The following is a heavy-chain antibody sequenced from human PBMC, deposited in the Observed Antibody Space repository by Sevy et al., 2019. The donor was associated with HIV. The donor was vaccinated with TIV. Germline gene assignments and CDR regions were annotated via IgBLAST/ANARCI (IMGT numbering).Heavy chain of an antibody. V-gene: IGHV3-30*02. D-gene: IGHD3-10*01. J-gene: IGHJ3*02. CDR1: GFNFRTYG. CDR2: IRYDGSTK. Sequence: GGSLRLSCAASGFNFRTYGMHWVRQAPGKGLEWVAFIRYDGSTKYYGDSVKGRFTISRDNSKNTLYLQMNSLRAEDTAVYYCAKGLGMVQGALLSDDIWGQGTMVTVSS. CDR3: AKGLGMVQGALLSDDI.